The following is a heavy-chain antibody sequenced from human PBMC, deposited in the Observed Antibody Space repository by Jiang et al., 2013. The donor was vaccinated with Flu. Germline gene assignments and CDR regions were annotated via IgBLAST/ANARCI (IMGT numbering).Heavy chain of an antibody. J-gene: IGHJ6*03. D-gene: IGHD3-16*01. Sequence: DPEDGETIYAQKFQGRVTMTEDTSTDTAYMELSSLRSEDTAVYYCATHPRYYYGDYQYYYMDVWGKGTTVTVSS. CDR2: DPEDGET. CDR3: ATHPRYYYGDYQYYYMDV. V-gene: IGHV1-24*01.